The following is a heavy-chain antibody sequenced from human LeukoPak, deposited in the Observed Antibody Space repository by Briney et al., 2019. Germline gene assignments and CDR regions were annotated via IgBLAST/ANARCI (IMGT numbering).Heavy chain of an antibody. CDR3: ATAAAPHSWFDP. CDR2: IYYSGST. CDR1: GDSISSYY. D-gene: IGHD6-13*01. J-gene: IGHJ5*02. V-gene: IGHV4-59*08. Sequence: SETLSLTCTVSGDSISSYYWSWIRQPPGKGLEWIGYIYYSGSTNYNPSLKSRVTISVDTSKNQFSLKLSSVTAADTAVYYCATAAAPHSWFDPWGQGTLVTVSS.